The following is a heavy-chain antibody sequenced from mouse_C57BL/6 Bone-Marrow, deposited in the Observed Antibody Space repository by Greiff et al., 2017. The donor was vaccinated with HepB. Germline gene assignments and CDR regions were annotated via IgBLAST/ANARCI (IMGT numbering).Heavy chain of an antibody. CDR3: ARDYGYSYYYAMDY. V-gene: IGHV2-2*01. Sequence: QVQLKESGPGLVQPSQSLSITCTVSGFSLTSYGVHWVRQSPGKGLAWLGVIWSGGSTDYNAAFISRLSISKDNSKSQVFFKMNSLQADDTAIYYCARDYGYSYYYAMDYWGQGTSVTVSS. CDR1: GFSLTSYG. J-gene: IGHJ4*01. D-gene: IGHD2-2*01. CDR2: IWSGGST.